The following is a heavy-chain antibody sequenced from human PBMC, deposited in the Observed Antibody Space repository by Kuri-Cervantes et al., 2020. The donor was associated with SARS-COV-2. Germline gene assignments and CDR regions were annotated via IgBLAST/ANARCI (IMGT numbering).Heavy chain of an antibody. Sequence: ETLSLTCSASGFTFSSYAMHWVRQAPRKGLEYVSAISSNGGSTYYADSVKGRFTISRDNSKNTLYLQMSSLRAEDTAVYYCVKSSYGGSSSWPDYWGQGTLVTVSS. CDR3: VKSSYGGSSSWPDY. V-gene: IGHV3-64D*06. J-gene: IGHJ4*02. D-gene: IGHD6-13*01. CDR1: GFTFSSYA. CDR2: ISSNGGST.